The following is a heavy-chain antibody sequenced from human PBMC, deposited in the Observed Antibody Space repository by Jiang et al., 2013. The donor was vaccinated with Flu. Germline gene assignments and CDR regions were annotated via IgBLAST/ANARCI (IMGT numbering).Heavy chain of an antibody. CDR2: ISFDGGSK. CDR1: RFTFNSYG. CDR3: AKDRIRYFYDNSGYYFD. V-gene: IGHV3-30*18. J-gene: IGHJ4*01. Sequence: VQLVESGGGVVQPGRSLRLSCAASRFTFNSYGMHWVRQAPGKGLEWVAVISFDGGSKYYADSVKGRFTISRDNSKNTLYLQMSTLRAEDTAVYYCAKDRIRYFYDNSGYYFD. D-gene: IGHD3-22*01.